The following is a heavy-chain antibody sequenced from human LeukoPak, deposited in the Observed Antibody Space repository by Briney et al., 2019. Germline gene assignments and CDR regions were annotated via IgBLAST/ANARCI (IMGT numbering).Heavy chain of an antibody. V-gene: IGHV1-2*02. CDR3: ATGILTGFDN. CDR1: GYTFTNYY. CDR2: INPKSGGT. J-gene: IGHJ4*02. Sequence: ASVKVSCKASGYTFTNYYMHWVRQAPGQGLEWMGWINPKSGGTSYAQKFEGGVTMTRDTSISTVYMELSRLTSDDTAMYYCATGILTGFDNWGQGTLVTVSS. D-gene: IGHD3-9*01.